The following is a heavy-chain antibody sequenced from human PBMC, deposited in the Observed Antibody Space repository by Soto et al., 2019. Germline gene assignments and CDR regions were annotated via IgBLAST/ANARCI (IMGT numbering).Heavy chain of an antibody. J-gene: IGHJ3*02. Sequence: ASVKVSCKASGYTFTSYGISWVRQAPGQGLEWMGWISAYNGNTNYAQKLQGRVTMTTDTSTSTAYMELSSLRSEDTAVYYCASKRTRALDAFDIWGQGTMVTVSS. V-gene: IGHV1-18*01. CDR2: ISAYNGNT. CDR3: ASKRTRALDAFDI. CDR1: GYTFTSYG.